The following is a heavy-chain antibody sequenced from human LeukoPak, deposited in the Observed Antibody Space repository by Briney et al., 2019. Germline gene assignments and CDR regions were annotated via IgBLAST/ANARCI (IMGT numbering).Heavy chain of an antibody. CDR3: ARDPSRVWGSYGFDY. J-gene: IGHJ4*02. V-gene: IGHV4-34*01. CDR1: GGSFSDYS. D-gene: IGHD3-16*01. Sequence: SETLSLTCAVYGGSFSDYSWTWIRQPPGKGLEWIGEINHSGSTNYNPSLKSRVTISVDTSKNQFSLKLSSVTAADTAVYYCARDPSRVWGSYGFDYWGQGTLVTVSS. CDR2: INHSGST.